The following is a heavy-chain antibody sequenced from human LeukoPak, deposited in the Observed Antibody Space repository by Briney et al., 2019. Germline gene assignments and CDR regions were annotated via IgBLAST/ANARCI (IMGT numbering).Heavy chain of an antibody. J-gene: IGHJ5*02. CDR2: ISSSRSYI. CDR3: VRDHRYCSSTSCYPWFDP. Sequence: PGGSLRLSCAASGFTFSSYSMNWVRQAPGKGLEWVSSISSSRSYIYYADSLKGRFTISRDNAKNSLYLQMNSLRAEDTAVYYCVRDHRYCSSTSCYPWFDPWGQGTLVTVSS. V-gene: IGHV3-21*01. CDR1: GFTFSSYS. D-gene: IGHD2-2*01.